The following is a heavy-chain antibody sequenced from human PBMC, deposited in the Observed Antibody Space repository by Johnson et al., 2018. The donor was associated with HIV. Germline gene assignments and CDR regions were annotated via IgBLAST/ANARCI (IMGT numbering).Heavy chain of an antibody. V-gene: IGHV3-66*02. J-gene: IGHJ3*02. D-gene: IGHD5-18*01. Sequence: VQLVESVGGLVQPGGSLRLSCAASGFIVSSNYMSWVRQAPGKGLEWVSLIYSGGSAYYTDSVKGRFTISRDTSKNTLYLQMNSLRPEDTAVYYCARDLTEGGYSSGYYAFDIWGQGTMVTVSS. CDR2: IYSGGSA. CDR3: ARDLTEGGYSSGYYAFDI. CDR1: GFIVSSNY.